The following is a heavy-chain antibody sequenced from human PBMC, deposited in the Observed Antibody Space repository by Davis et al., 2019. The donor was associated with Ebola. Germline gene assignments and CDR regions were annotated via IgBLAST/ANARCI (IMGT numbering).Heavy chain of an antibody. CDR1: GYTFTSYG. V-gene: IGHV1-18*01. D-gene: IGHD2-2*01. CDR3: ARGGLYCSSTSCSRGYFDY. Sequence: AASVKVSCKASGYTFTSYGISWVRQAPGQGLEWMGWISAYNGNTNYAQKLQGRVTMTTDTSTSTAYMELRSLRSDDTAVYYCARGGLYCSSTSCSRGYFDYWGQGTLVTVSS. J-gene: IGHJ4*02. CDR2: ISAYNGNT.